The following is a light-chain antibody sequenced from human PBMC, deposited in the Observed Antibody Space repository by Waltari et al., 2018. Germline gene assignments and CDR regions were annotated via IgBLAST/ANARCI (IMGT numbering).Light chain of an antibody. CDR1: QDISTY. Sequence: DIQLTQSPSFLSASVGDRVAITCRASQDISTYLAWYQQKPGKAPRLLIYPASTLQNGVPLRFSGSGSGTEFTLTITNLQPEDFAAYYCQQFNAYPLFTFGPGTKLDLK. V-gene: IGKV1-9*01. J-gene: IGKJ3*01. CDR2: PAS. CDR3: QQFNAYPLFT.